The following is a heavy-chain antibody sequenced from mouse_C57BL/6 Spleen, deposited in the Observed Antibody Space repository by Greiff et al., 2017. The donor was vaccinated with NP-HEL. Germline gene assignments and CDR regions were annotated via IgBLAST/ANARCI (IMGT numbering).Heavy chain of an antibody. CDR2: IDPSDSYT. J-gene: IGHJ1*03. CDR1: GYTFTSYW. V-gene: IGHV1-50*01. CDR3: ARRYGSSYGDWYFDV. D-gene: IGHD1-1*01. Sequence: QVQLKQPGAELVKPGASVKLSCKASGYTFTSYWMQWVKQRPGQGLEWIGEIDPSDSYTNYNQKFKGKATLTVDTSSSTAYMQLSSLTSEDSAVYYCARRYGSSYGDWYFDVWGTGTTVTVSS.